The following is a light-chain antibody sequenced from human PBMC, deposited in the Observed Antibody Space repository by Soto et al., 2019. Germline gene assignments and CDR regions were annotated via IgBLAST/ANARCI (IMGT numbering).Light chain of an antibody. CDR2: RAS. CDR3: QQYSSDST. Sequence: DIRMTQSPSTLSASVGYRVTITCRASQSINNWLAWYQQKPGKAPKLLIYRASSLENGVPSRFSGRGSGTEFIFTITSLQPDDFATYYCQQYSSDSTFGQGTKVEIK. V-gene: IGKV1-5*03. CDR1: QSINNW. J-gene: IGKJ1*01.